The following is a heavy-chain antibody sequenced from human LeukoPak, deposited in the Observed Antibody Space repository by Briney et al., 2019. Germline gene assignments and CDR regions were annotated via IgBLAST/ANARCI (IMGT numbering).Heavy chain of an antibody. CDR2: IDHSGST. J-gene: IGHJ4*02. D-gene: IGHD3-9*01. V-gene: IGHV4-34*01. CDR1: EGSFSDFY. CDR3: ARGGVGYDILTGYPLDY. Sequence: SETLSLTCAVYEGSFSDFYWTWIRQPPGKGLEWIGEIDHSGSTNYNPSLKSRVTISVDTSKNQFSLKLSSVTAADTAVYYCARGGVGYDILTGYPLDYWGQGTLVTVSS.